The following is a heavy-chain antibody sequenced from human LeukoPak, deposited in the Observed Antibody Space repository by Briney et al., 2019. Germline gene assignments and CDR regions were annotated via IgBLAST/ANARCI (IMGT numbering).Heavy chain of an antibody. Sequence: SETLSLTCTVSGDSISSYYGSWPRQPAGKGLEGVGRIYSSGSTNYNPSLKSRVNILGEKSKNKFALRRSSVTAADTAVYYCARASYSYDINGWVPFDYWGQGTLVTVSS. D-gene: IGHD3-22*01. J-gene: IGHJ4*02. CDR2: IYSSGST. CDR1: GDSISSYY. V-gene: IGHV4-4*07. CDR3: ARASYSYDINGWVPFDY.